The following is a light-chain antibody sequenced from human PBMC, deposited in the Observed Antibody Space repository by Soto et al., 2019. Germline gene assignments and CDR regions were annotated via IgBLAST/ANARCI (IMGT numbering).Light chain of an antibody. V-gene: IGLV2-8*01. Sequence: QSVLTQPHSASGSPEQSVTITCSGTSSDVGEENYVSWYQQHPGKVPKLILYEVSKRPSGVPDRFSGSRSVNTASLTVSGLQAEDEADYYCSSFAGSPVVFGGGTKLTVL. J-gene: IGLJ2*01. CDR1: SSDVGEENY. CDR2: EVS. CDR3: SSFAGSPVV.